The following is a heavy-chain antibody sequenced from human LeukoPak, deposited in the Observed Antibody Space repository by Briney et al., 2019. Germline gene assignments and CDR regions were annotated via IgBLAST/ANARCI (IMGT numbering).Heavy chain of an antibody. Sequence: ASVKVSCKASGYTFTSYGISWVRQAPGQGLEWMGWISAYNGNTNYAQKLQGRVTMTTDTSTSTAYMELRSLRSDDTAVYYCARERGGRECSGGSCYYSDYWGQGTLVTVSS. CDR2: ISAYNGNT. CDR1: GYTFTSYG. CDR3: ARERGGRECSGGSCYYSDY. V-gene: IGHV1-18*01. J-gene: IGHJ4*02. D-gene: IGHD2-15*01.